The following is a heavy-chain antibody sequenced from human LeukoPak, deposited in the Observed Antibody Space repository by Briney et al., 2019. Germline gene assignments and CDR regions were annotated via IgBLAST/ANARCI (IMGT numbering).Heavy chain of an antibody. V-gene: IGHV3-33*01. CDR2: ICNDGSNK. D-gene: IGHD3-10*01. CDR3: ARDMVRGVIGVFDY. CDR1: GFTFSNYG. J-gene: IGHJ4*02. Sequence: SLTHSCAASGFTFSNYGMHGVRQAPAKGLEWVAGICNDGSNKYYADSVKGRLTISRDNSKTTLYLQMTSLRAEDTAVNYCARDMVRGVIGVFDYWGQGTLVTVSS.